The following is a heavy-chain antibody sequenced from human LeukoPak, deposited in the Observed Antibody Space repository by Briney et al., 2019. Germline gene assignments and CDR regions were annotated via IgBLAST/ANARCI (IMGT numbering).Heavy chain of an antibody. D-gene: IGHD3-22*01. J-gene: IGHJ4*02. Sequence: GASVKVSFTASGYAFTSYAMHWVRQAPGQRLEWMGWINAGNGNTKYSQKFQGRVTITRDTSASRAHMELSSLRSEDTAVYYCARKGYDSSGYYKSNYYDYWGQGTLVTVSS. V-gene: IGHV1-3*01. CDR1: GYAFTSYA. CDR3: ARKGYDSSGYYKSNYYDY. CDR2: INAGNGNT.